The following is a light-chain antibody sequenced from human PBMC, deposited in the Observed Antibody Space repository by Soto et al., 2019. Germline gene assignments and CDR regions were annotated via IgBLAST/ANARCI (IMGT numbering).Light chain of an antibody. CDR3: QHTFNSPPWT. CDR1: QNIDMY. CDR2: GAS. J-gene: IGKJ1*01. Sequence: DINMTQSPSSLSAAFGDTVTITFRASQNIDMYLNWYQQKPGKAPRVLISGASNLQSGVPSRFSGSGSGTDFTLTISSLQSEDFASYFCQHTFNSPPWTFGQGTKVDIK. V-gene: IGKV1-39*01.